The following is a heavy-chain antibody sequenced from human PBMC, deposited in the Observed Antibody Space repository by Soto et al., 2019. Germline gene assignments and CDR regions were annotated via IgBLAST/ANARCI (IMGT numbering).Heavy chain of an antibody. CDR1: GYYFPSYW. CDR3: ARQGNGAEGFDY. Sequence: ESLKISCKGSGYYFPSYWIGWVRQMPGKGLEWMGIFYPGDSDTRYSPSFQGQVTISADRSISTAYLQWSSLKPSDTAMYYCARQGNGAEGFDYWGQGTQVTVSS. J-gene: IGHJ4*02. CDR2: FYPGDSDT. D-gene: IGHD4-17*01. V-gene: IGHV5-51*01.